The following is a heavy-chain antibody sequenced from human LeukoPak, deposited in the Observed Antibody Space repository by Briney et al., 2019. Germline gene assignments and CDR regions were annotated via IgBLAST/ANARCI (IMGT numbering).Heavy chain of an antibody. Sequence: ASVKVSCKASGYTFTSYYMHWVRQAPGQGLEWMGIINPSGGSTNYAQKFQGRVTMTRDTSISTAYMELSGLRSDDTAVYYCAAYSNYVDFDYWGQGSLVTVSS. D-gene: IGHD4-11*01. CDR1: GYTFTSYY. CDR2: INPSGGST. J-gene: IGHJ4*02. V-gene: IGHV1-46*01. CDR3: AAYSNYVDFDY.